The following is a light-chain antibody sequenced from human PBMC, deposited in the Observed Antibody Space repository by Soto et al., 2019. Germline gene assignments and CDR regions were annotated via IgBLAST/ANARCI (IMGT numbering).Light chain of an antibody. CDR2: DAS. CDR3: QQYKSYSWT. J-gene: IGKJ1*01. Sequence: DIQMTQSPSTLSASVGDRVTITCRASQSISSWLVWYQQKPGKPPNLLIYDASNLESGVPSRFSGSGSGTEFTLTISSLQPADFATYYCQQYKSYSWTFGQGTKVEIK. V-gene: IGKV1-5*01. CDR1: QSISSW.